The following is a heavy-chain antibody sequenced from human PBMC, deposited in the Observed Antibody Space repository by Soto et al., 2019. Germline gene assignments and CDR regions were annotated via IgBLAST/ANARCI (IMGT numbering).Heavy chain of an antibody. CDR1: GFTFSSYA. D-gene: IGHD3-10*01. V-gene: IGHV3-30-3*01. J-gene: IGHJ6*02. CDR3: ARNSYGSGSYLNTYYYYGMDV. Sequence: GGSLRLSCAASGFTFSSYAMHWVRQAPGKGLEWVAVISYDGSNKYYADSVKGRFTISRDNSKNTLYLQMNSLRAEDTAVYYCARNSYGSGSYLNTYYYYGMDVWGQGTTVTVSS. CDR2: ISYDGSNK.